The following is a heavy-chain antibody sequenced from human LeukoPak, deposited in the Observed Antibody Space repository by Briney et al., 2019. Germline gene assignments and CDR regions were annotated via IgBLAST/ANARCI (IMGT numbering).Heavy chain of an antibody. CDR3: AKDIGSQRYYGMDV. V-gene: IGHV3-9*01. CDR1: GFTFSSDY. Sequence: GGSLRLSCAASGFTFSSDYMHWVRQAPGKGLVWVSGISWNSGSIGYADSVKGRFTISRDNAKNSLYLQMNSLRAEDTALYYCAKDIGSQRYYGMDVWGQGTTVTVSS. J-gene: IGHJ6*02. CDR2: ISWNSGSI.